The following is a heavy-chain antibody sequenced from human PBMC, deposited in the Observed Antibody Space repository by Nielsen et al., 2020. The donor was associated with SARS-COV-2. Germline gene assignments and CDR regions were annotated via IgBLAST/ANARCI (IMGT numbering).Heavy chain of an antibody. V-gene: IGHV4-34*13. D-gene: IGHD2-2*02. J-gene: IGHJ3*02. Sequence: WIRQPPGKGLEWIGEINHSGSTNYNPSLKSRVTISVDTSKNQFSLKLSSVTAADTAVYYCARVGLGDCSSTSCYSAFDIWGQGTMVTVSS. CDR2: INHSGST. CDR3: ARVGLGDCSSTSCYSAFDI.